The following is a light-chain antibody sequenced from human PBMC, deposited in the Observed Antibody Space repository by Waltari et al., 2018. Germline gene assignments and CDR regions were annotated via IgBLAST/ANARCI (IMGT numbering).Light chain of an antibody. CDR1: QSVLYSSNNKNY. CDR2: WAS. Sequence: DIVMTQSPDSLAVSLGERATINRKSSQSVLYSSNNKNYLAWYQQKPGQPPKLLIYWASTRESGVPDRFSGSGSGTDFTLTISSLQAEDVAVYYCQQYYSIPITFGPGTKVDIK. CDR3: QQYYSIPIT. V-gene: IGKV4-1*01. J-gene: IGKJ3*01.